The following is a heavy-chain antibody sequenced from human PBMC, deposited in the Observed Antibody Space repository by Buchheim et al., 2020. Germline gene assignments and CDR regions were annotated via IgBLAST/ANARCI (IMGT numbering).Heavy chain of an antibody. D-gene: IGHD2-21*01. CDR1: GGSISSGGHY. CDR3: ATLWWAMGGYFDL. Sequence: QVQLQESGPGLVKPSQTLSLICTVSGGSISSGGHYWSWIRQHPGKGLEWIGYFYYSGSTSYNPSLQSRTTISVDTSKNQFFLKRGSGTAADTAVYYCATLWWAMGGYFDLWGRGTL. CDR2: FYYSGST. V-gene: IGHV4-31*03. J-gene: IGHJ2*01.